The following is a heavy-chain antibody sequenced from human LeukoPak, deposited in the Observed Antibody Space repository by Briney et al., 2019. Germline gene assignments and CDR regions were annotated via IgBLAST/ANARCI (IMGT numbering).Heavy chain of an antibody. Sequence: SETLSLTCTVSGGSISSYYWSWIRQPPGKGLEWIGYIYTSGSTNYNPSLKSRVTISVDTSKNQFSLNLSSVTAADTAVYYCARRGGSYFGAGFDAFDIWGQGTMVTVSS. CDR1: GGSISSYY. CDR2: IYTSGST. J-gene: IGHJ3*02. V-gene: IGHV4-4*09. D-gene: IGHD1-26*01. CDR3: ARRGGSYFGAGFDAFDI.